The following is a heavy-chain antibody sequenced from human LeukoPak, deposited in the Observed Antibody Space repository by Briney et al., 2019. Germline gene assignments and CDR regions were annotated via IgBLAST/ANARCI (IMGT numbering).Heavy chain of an antibody. V-gene: IGHV5-51*01. CDR3: ARQEYCSGASCYEPIEDFDY. J-gene: IGHJ4*02. CDR2: IYPGDSDT. CDR1: GYSFAAYW. Sequence: KHGESLKISCKASGYSFAAYWIGWVRQMPGKGLEWMGIIYPGDSDTRYSPSFQGQVTISADKSISTAYLQWSSLKASDTAMYYCARQEYCSGASCYEPIEDFDYWGQGTLVTVSS. D-gene: IGHD2-2*01.